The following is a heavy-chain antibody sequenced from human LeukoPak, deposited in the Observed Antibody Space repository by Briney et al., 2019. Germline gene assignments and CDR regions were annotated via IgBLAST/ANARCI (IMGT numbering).Heavy chain of an antibody. CDR1: GFTFSSYG. CDR3: ARDRWFGESKDAFDI. D-gene: IGHD3-10*01. J-gene: IGHJ3*02. V-gene: IGHV3-33*01. CDR2: IWYDGSNK. Sequence: GGSLRLSCAASGFTFSSYGMHWVRQAPGKGLEWVAVIWYDGSNKYYADSVKGRFTISRDNSKNTLYLQMNSLRAEDTAVYYCARDRWFGESKDAFDIWGQGTMVTVSS.